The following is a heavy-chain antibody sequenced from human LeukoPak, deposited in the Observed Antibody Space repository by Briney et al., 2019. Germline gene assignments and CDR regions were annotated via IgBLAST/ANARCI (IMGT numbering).Heavy chain of an antibody. Sequence: GGSLRLSCAASGFTFNNYAMSWVRQAPGKGLEWVSAISGGGGSTYYADSVKGRFTISRDNSKNTLYLQMNSLRAEDTAVYYCAKGDIAAAGTGTYFDYWGQRTLVTVSS. CDR3: AKGDIAAAGTGTYFDY. J-gene: IGHJ4*02. CDR1: GFTFNNYA. CDR2: ISGGGGST. V-gene: IGHV3-23*01. D-gene: IGHD6-13*01.